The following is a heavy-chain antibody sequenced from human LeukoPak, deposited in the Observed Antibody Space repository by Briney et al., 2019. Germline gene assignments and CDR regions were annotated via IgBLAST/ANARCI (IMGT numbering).Heavy chain of an antibody. D-gene: IGHD6-13*01. J-gene: IGHJ4*02. CDR1: GGSISSGGYS. Sequence: PSQTLSLTCAVSGGSISSGGYSWSWIRQPPGKGLEWIGYIYHSGSTNYNPSLKSRVTISVDKSKNQFSLRLSSVTAADTAVYYCARAPEVPAAGTFYFDYWGQGTLVTVSS. CDR2: IYHSGST. CDR3: ARAPEVPAAGTFYFDY. V-gene: IGHV4-30-2*01.